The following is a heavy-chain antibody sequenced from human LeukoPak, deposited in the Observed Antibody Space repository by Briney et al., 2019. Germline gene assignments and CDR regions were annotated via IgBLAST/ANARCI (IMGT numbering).Heavy chain of an antibody. D-gene: IGHD1-26*01. V-gene: IGHV3-9*01. CDR2: ISWNSGSI. CDR1: GFTFDDYA. J-gene: IGHJ3*02. CDR3: AKAYSGSYRHAFDI. Sequence: GRSLRLSCAASGFTFDDYAMHWVRQAPGKGLEWVSGISWNSGSIGYADSVKGRFTISRDNAKNSLYLQMNSLRAEDTALYYCAKAYSGSYRHAFDIWGQGTIVTVSS.